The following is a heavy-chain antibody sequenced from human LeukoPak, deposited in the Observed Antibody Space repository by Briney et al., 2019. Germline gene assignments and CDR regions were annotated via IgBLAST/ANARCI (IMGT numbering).Heavy chain of an antibody. CDR2: IWYDGSNK. CDR1: GFTFSSYG. D-gene: IGHD1-26*01. Sequence: PGRSLRLSCAASGFTFSSYGMHWVRQAPGKGLEWVAVIWYDGSNKYYADSVKGRFTISRDNSKNTLYLQMNSLRAEDTAVYYCARAFSGGSYPQAPRYWGQGTLVTVSS. J-gene: IGHJ4*02. V-gene: IGHV3-33*01. CDR3: ARAFSGGSYPQAPRY.